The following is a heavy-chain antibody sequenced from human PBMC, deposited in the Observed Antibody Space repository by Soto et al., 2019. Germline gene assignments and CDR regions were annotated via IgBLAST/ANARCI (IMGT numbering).Heavy chain of an antibody. CDR1: GFTFNTYA. D-gene: IGHD3-10*01. CDR2: ISGSGGST. V-gene: IGHV3-23*01. CDR3: AKEPYYYASGTSQSWFDP. J-gene: IGHJ5*02. Sequence: GGSLRLSCGAFGFTFNTYAMSWVRKAPGKGLEWVSDISGSGGSTYYADSVKGRFTISRDNSKNTLYLQMNSLRAEDTAVYYCAKEPYYYASGTSQSWFDPWGQGTLVTVSS.